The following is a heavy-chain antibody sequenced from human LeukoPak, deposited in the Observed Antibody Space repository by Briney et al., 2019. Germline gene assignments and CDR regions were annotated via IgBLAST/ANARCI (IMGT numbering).Heavy chain of an antibody. V-gene: IGHV5-51*01. CDR2: IYPGDSDT. CDR3: ARYYYDSSGYYYVPYYFDY. J-gene: IGHJ4*02. CDR1: GYSFTSYW. D-gene: IGHD3-22*01. Sequence: GESLKISWKGSGYSFTSYWIGWVRQMPGKGVEWMGSIYPGDSDTRYSPSFQGQVTISADKSISTAYLQWSSLKASDTAMYYCARYYYDSSGYYYVPYYFDYWGQGTLVTVSS.